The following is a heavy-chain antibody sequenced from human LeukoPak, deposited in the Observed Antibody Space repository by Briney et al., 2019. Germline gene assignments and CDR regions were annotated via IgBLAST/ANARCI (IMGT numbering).Heavy chain of an antibody. V-gene: IGHV1-69*13. J-gene: IGHJ4*02. CDR3: ARMVAATIALDY. CDR1: GGTFSSYA. D-gene: IGHD2-15*01. Sequence: GASVKVSCKASGGTFSSYAISWVRQAPGQGLEWMGGIIPIFGTANYAQKFQGRVTITADESTSTAYMELRSLRSDDTAVYYCARMVAATIALDYWGQGTLVTVSS. CDR2: IIPIFGTA.